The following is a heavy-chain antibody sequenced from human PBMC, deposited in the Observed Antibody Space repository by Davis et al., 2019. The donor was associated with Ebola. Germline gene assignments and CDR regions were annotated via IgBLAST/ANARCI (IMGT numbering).Heavy chain of an antibody. V-gene: IGHV3-23*01. CDR3: TTRLVNHFDY. CDR1: GFPFSSCD. Sequence: PGGSLRLSCAASGFPFSSCDINWVRQAPGKGLEWVSNINNRGDSTSYADSVKGRFTISRDNSKNTVFLQMNALRAEDTALYYCTTRLVNHFDYWGQGTLVTVSS. CDR2: INNRGDST. J-gene: IGHJ4*02. D-gene: IGHD3-9*01.